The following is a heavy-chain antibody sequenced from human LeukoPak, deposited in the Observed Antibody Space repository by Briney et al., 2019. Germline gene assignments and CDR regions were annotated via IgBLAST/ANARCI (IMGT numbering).Heavy chain of an antibody. Sequence: GGSLRLSCAASGSTFSGYAMSWVRQAPGKGLEWVSGISAAGIINYMDSVKGRFTISRDNSKNTLYLQMTSLRAEDTAMYYCAKRVVGCSSSSCYIALDAWGQGNLVTVSS. V-gene: IGHV3-23*01. D-gene: IGHD6-13*01. CDR1: GSTFSGYA. J-gene: IGHJ5*02. CDR2: ISAAGII. CDR3: AKRVVGCSSSSCYIALDA.